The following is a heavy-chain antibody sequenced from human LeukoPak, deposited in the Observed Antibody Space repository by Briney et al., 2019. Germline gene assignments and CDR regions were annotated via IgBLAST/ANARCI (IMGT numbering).Heavy chain of an antibody. Sequence: PSETLSLTCTVSGGSISSGGYYWSWIRQHPGKSLEWIGYIYYSGSTYYNPSLKSRVTISVDTSKNQFSLRLSSVTAADTAVYYCASYSSTYSKAFDYWGQGSLVTVSS. CDR3: ASYSSTYSKAFDY. CDR2: IYYSGST. J-gene: IGHJ4*02. V-gene: IGHV4-31*03. CDR1: GGSISSGGYY. D-gene: IGHD3-22*01.